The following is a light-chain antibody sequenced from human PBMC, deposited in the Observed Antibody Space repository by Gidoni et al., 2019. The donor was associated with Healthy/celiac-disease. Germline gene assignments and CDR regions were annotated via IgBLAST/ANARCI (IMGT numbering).Light chain of an antibody. Sequence: VLTQSPATLSLSPGERATLSCRASQSVSSYLAWYQQKPGQAPRLLIYDASNRATGIPARFSGSGSGTDFTLTISSLEPEDFAVYYCQQRSNWPPMYTFGQGTKLEIK. V-gene: IGKV3-11*01. CDR3: QQRSNWPPMYT. CDR1: QSVSSY. J-gene: IGKJ2*01. CDR2: DAS.